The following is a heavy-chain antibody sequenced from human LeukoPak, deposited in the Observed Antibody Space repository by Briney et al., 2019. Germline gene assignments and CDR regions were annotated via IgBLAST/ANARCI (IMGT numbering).Heavy chain of an antibody. D-gene: IGHD2-15*01. CDR2: IYYSGST. V-gene: IGHV4-39*01. CDR1: GGSISSSSYY. CDR3: ARADCSGGSCPFDY. Sequence: SETLSLTCTVSGGSISSSSYYWGWIRQPPGKGLEWIGSIYYSGSTYYNPSLKSRVTISVDTSKNQFSLKLSSVTAADTAVYYCARADCSGGSCPFDYWGQGTLVTVSS. J-gene: IGHJ4*02.